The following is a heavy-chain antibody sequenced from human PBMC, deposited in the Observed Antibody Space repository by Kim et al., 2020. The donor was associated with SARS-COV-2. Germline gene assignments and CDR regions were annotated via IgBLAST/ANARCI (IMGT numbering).Heavy chain of an antibody. D-gene: IGHD3-10*01. Sequence: GGSLRLSCAASGFTFSNAWMSWVRQAPGKGLEWVGRIKSKTDGGTTDYAATVKGRFTISRDDSKNTLYLQMNSLKTEDTAVYYCTTEGMVRGVITPTDAFDIWGQGTMVTVSS. V-gene: IGHV3-15*01. CDR2: IKSKTDGGTT. CDR3: TTEGMVRGVITPTDAFDI. J-gene: IGHJ3*02. CDR1: GFTFSNAW.